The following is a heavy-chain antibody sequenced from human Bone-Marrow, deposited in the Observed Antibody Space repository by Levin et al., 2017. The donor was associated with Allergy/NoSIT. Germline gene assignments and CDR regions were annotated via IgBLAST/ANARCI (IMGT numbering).Heavy chain of an antibody. V-gene: IGHV4-34*01. J-gene: IGHJ2*01. CDR3: ARKGNYADYWYFDL. D-gene: IGHD4-17*01. CDR1: GGSFSGYY. CDR2: INHSGST. Sequence: PGGSLRLSCAVYGGSFSGYYWSWIRQPPGKGLEWIAEINHSGSTNYNPSLKSRVTISVDTSKNQFSLKLSSVTAADTAVYYCARKGNYADYWYFDLWGRGTLVTVSS.